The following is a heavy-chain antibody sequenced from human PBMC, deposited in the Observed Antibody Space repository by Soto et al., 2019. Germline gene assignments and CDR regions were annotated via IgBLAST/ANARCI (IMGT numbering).Heavy chain of an antibody. CDR1: GGSISSYY. D-gene: IGHD3-16*01. CDR2: IYYSGST. J-gene: IGHJ5*02. CDR3: ARGVTRSPWFDP. V-gene: IGHV4-59*01. Sequence: SETLSLTCTVSGGSISSYYWSWIRQPPGEGLEWIGYIYYSGSTNYNPSLKSRVTISVDTSKNQFSLKLSSVTAADTAVYYCARGVTRSPWFDPWGQGTLVTVSS.